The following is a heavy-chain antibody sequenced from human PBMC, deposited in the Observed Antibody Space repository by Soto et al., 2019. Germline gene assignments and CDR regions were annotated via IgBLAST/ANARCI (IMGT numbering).Heavy chain of an antibody. CDR1: GGTFSSYA. D-gene: IGHD4-17*01. CDR2: IIPIFGTA. Sequence: QVQLVQSGAEVKKPGSSVKVSCKASGGTFSSYAISWVRQAPGQGLEWMGGIIPIFGTAHYAQEFQGRVTITADESTSTAYMELSSLRSEGTAVNYCARDPGSVTPDGDYWGQGTLVTVSS. CDR3: ARDPGSVTPDGDY. V-gene: IGHV1-69*01. J-gene: IGHJ4*02.